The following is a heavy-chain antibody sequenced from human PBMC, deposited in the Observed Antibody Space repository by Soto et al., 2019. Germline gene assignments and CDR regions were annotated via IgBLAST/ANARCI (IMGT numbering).Heavy chain of an antibody. Sequence: GAPVKVSCKASGYTFTSYGISWVRQAPGQRLEWMGWISAYNGNTNYAQKLQGRVTMTTDTSTSTAYMELRSLRSDDTAVYYCARLLGITIFGETDNWFDPWGQGTQVTVSS. CDR2: ISAYNGNT. CDR1: GYTFTSYG. V-gene: IGHV1-18*04. D-gene: IGHD3-3*01. J-gene: IGHJ5*02. CDR3: ARLLGITIFGETDNWFDP.